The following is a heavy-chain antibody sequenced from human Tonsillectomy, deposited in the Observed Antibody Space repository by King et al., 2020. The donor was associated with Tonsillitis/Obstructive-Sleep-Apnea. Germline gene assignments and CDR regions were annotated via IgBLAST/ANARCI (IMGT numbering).Heavy chain of an antibody. J-gene: IGHJ3*02. Sequence: VKLVESGGGLVQPGGSLRLSCAASGFTFSSYAMSWVRQAPGKGLEWVSAISGSGGSTYYADSVKGRFTISRDNSKNTLYLQMNSLRAEDTAVYYCAKDHSGLQRNLDAFDIWGQGTMVTVSS. D-gene: IGHD4-11*01. CDR2: ISGSGGST. V-gene: IGHV3-23*04. CDR3: AKDHSGLQRNLDAFDI. CDR1: GFTFSSYA.